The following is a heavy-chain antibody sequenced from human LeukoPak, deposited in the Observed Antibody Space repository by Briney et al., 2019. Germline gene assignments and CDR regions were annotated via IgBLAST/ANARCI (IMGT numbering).Heavy chain of an antibody. Sequence: ASVKISCKASGYTFTHYGFSWVRQAPGQGLEWMGWISTYNGNTKYAQKFQGRVTMSTDTSTGTAYMELESLRSDDTAVYYCARDLHPAGHFDYWGQGTLVTVSS. CDR3: ARDLHPAGHFDY. CDR1: GYTFTHYG. V-gene: IGHV1-18*01. D-gene: IGHD1-14*01. J-gene: IGHJ4*02. CDR2: ISTYNGNT.